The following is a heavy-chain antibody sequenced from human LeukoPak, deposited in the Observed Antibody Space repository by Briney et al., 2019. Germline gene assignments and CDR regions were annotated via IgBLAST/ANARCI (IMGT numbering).Heavy chain of an antibody. V-gene: IGHV4-38-2*02. D-gene: IGHD6-25*01. J-gene: IGHJ6*03. CDR2: IYHSGRT. CDR1: GYSISNGYY. CDR3: SRGLAAVTYYYYYYMDV. Sequence: PSETLSLTCTVSGYSISNGYYWGWIRQPPGKGLEWIGTIYHSGRTYYNPSLKSRVTISVDTSKNQFSLNLSSVTAADTAVYYCSRGLAAVTYYYYYYMDVWGKGTTVTVSS.